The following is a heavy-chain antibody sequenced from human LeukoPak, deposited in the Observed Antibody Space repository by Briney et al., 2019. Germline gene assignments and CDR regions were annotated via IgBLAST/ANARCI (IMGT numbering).Heavy chain of an antibody. Sequence: PSETLSLTCTGSGVTVSSSSYYWACLRQPPGKVLQRSGSIYYSGTTYYNPSLKSRVTISVDTSKNQFSLKLNSVTAADTAMYHCARHGHHGDYDFWGQGTLVTVSS. V-gene: IGHV4-39*01. CDR3: ARHGHHGDYDF. J-gene: IGHJ4*02. D-gene: IGHD4-17*01. CDR2: IYYSGTT. CDR1: GVTVSSSSYY.